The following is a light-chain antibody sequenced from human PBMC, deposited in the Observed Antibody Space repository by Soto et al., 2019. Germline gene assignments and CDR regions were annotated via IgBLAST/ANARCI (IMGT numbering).Light chain of an antibody. CDR1: QSISDY. CDR2: AAS. Sequence: DIQMTQSPSSLFASVGDRVTITCRASQSISDYLNWYQQKVGKAPKLLIYAASTLQSGVPSRFSGSGSGTDFTLTISSLQPEDFATYYCQQTYTTPQTFGQGTKLEI. CDR3: QQTYTTPQT. J-gene: IGKJ2*01. V-gene: IGKV1-39*01.